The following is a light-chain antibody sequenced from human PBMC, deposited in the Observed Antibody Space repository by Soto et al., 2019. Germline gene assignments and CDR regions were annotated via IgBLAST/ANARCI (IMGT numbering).Light chain of an antibody. CDR3: QQYNDWTRYP. V-gene: IGKV3-15*01. CDR1: QSGGSS. J-gene: IGKJ2*01. CDR2: GAS. Sequence: EIVMTQSPAPLAASPGPIATLSCTAIQSGGSSLAWYQQKPCQAPKLLISGASTRAPGIPARFSGSGSGTEFTLTISSLQSEDFAVYYCQQYNDWTRYPFGQGTKLEIK.